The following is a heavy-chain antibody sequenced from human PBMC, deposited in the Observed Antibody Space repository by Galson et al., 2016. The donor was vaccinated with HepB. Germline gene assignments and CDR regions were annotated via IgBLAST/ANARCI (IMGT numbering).Heavy chain of an antibody. CDR1: GFTFSSFA. J-gene: IGHJ4*02. CDR2: ISGSGSDT. D-gene: IGHD6-13*01. CDR3: AKRMSYSFAY. V-gene: IGHV3-23*01. Sequence: SLRLSCAASGFTFSSFAMSWVRQAPGKGLEWVSVISGSGSDTIYADSVRGRFTISRDNSENMLYLGMNSLRADDRAVYYCAKRMSYSFAYWGQGTLVTVSS.